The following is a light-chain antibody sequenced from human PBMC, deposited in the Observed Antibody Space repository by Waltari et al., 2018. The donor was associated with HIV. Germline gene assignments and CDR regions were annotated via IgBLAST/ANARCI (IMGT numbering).Light chain of an antibody. Sequence: QSVLTQPPSVSAAPGQTVTISCSGSSSNIGKSYVSWYQQVPETAPKLLIYANDKRPSGIPDRFSGSKSGTSATLGITGLQTGDEADYYCGTWDSSLSAMVFGGGTKLTVL. J-gene: IGLJ2*01. V-gene: IGLV1-51*01. CDR3: GTWDSSLSAMV. CDR2: AND. CDR1: SSNIGKSY.